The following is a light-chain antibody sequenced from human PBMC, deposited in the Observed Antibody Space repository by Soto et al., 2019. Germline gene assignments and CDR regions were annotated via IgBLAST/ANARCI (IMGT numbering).Light chain of an antibody. V-gene: IGKV3-20*01. CDR1: QSVSSSY. Sequence: EIVLTQSPGTLSLSPGERATLSCRASQSVSSSYLAWYQHKPGQAPRLLIYGASSRATGIPYRFSGSGSGTDFTLTISSLEPEDFAVYYCQQYGSSPHTFGQGTQLEIK. CDR3: QQYGSSPHT. CDR2: GAS. J-gene: IGKJ2*01.